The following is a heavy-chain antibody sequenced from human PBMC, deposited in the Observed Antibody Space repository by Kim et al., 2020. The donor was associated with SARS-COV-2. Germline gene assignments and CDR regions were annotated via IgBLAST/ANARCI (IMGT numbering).Heavy chain of an antibody. CDR3: ASLTAV. J-gene: IGHJ4*02. Sequence: GGSLRLSCAASGFTVSKIYMTWVRQAPGKGLEWVSVIHNDGSTYYAAYVEGRFTISRDNSKNMVYLQMNSQRVEDTAVYYCASLTAVWGQGTLVTVSS. CDR2: IHNDGST. V-gene: IGHV3-53*01. D-gene: IGHD2-21*02. CDR1: GFTVSKIY.